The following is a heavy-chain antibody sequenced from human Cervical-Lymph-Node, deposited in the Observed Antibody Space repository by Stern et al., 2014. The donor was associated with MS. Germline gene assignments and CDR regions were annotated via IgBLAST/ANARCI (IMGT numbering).Heavy chain of an antibody. V-gene: IGHV5-51*01. CDR1: GYSFTIYY. J-gene: IGHJ4*02. Sequence: EVQLVQSGAEVKKPGESLKISCKLSGYSFTIYYIAWVRQMPGKGLGWMGVIYPDDSVTTYSPSFQGQVTISADKSITTAYLQWSSLRASDTAMYYCARHVQGFDYWGQGTLVTVSS. CDR3: ARHVQGFDY. CDR2: IYPDDSVT.